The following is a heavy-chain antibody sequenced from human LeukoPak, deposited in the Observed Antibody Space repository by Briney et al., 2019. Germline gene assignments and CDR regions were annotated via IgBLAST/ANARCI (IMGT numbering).Heavy chain of an antibody. CDR2: ISAYNGNT. D-gene: IGHD5-12*01. CDR3: ARDRNSGYDYPNWFDP. CDR1: GYTFTSYG. Sequence: ASVKVSCKASGYTFTSYGISWVRQAPGQGLEWMGWISAYNGNTNYAQKLQGRVTITTDTSTSTAYMELRSLRSDDTAVYYCARDRNSGYDYPNWFDPWGQGTLVTVSS. V-gene: IGHV1-18*01. J-gene: IGHJ5*02.